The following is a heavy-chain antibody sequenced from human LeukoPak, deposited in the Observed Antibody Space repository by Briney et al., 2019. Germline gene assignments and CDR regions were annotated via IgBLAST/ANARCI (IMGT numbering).Heavy chain of an antibody. CDR1: GYTLTELS. CDR3: ARAFQKPRYDYPND. V-gene: IGHV1-24*01. CDR2: FDPEDGET. D-gene: IGHD4-11*01. Sequence: ASVKVSCKVSGYTLTELSMHWVRQAPGKGLEWMGGFDPEDGETIYAQKFQSRVTMTEDTSTDTAYMELSSLRSEDTAVYYCARAFQKPRYDYPNDWGQGTLVTVSS. J-gene: IGHJ4*02.